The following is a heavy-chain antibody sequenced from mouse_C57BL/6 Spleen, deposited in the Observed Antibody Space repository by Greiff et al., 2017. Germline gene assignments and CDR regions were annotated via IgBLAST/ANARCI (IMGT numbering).Heavy chain of an antibody. CDR3: ARRTTVVAESFDY. CDR1: GYTFTSYD. CDR2: LYPRDGST. Sequence: VQLQQSGPELVKPGASVKLSCKASGYTFTSYDINWVKQRPGQGLEWIGWLYPRDGSTKYDEKFKGKATLTVDTSSSTAYMELHSLTSEDSAVYFCARRTTVVAESFDYWGQGTTLTVSS. J-gene: IGHJ2*01. V-gene: IGHV1-85*01. D-gene: IGHD1-1*01.